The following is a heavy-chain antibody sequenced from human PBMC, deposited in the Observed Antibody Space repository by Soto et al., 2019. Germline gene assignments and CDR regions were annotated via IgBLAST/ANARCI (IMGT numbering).Heavy chain of an antibody. CDR2: MRYSGDT. V-gene: IGHV4-39*01. CDR1: GGSITSSTYY. J-gene: IGHJ4*02. D-gene: IGHD1-26*01. Sequence: QLHLQQSGPGLVTPSETLSLTCTVSGGSITSSTYYWGWIRQPPGKGLEWIGNMRYSGDTHSDPSLQSRVTIPVDTPXXXXXXXXXXXXXXXXXXXXXXXXXGPTTGIDYWGQGILVTVSS. CDR3: XXXXGPTTGIDY.